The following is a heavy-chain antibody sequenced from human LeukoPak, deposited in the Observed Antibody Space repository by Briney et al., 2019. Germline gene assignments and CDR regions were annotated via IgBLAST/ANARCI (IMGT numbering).Heavy chain of an antibody. D-gene: IGHD3-10*01. CDR3: AKDGSCSCTD. CDR2: IAHHGSKK. J-gene: IGHJ4*02. CDR1: GFTFSRNA. Sequence: AGGSLRLSCAASGFTFSRNAIHWVRQGPPKGLEWVSYIAHHGSKKYYADSVKGRFTISRDNSKKTLYLQMNSLITADTAVEYCAKDGSCSCTDWGQGTLVTVSS. V-gene: IGHV3-30*02.